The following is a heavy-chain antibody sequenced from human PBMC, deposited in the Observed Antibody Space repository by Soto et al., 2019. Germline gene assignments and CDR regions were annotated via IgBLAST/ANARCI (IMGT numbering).Heavy chain of an antibody. D-gene: IGHD5-18*01. CDR3: AKERRYSFDALDL. Sequence: GGSLRLSCDASGFTFNFYGMHWVRQAPGKGLEWVAVISYDGSDKYYADYVRGQFTISRDNTKNTVWLQMNILRGEDSAVYYCAKERRYSFDALDLWGQGTLVTVSS. J-gene: IGHJ3*01. CDR2: ISYDGSDK. CDR1: GFTFNFYG. V-gene: IGHV3-30*18.